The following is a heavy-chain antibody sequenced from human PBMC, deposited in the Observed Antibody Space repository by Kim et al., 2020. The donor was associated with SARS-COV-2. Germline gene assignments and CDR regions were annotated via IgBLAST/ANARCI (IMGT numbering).Heavy chain of an antibody. J-gene: IGHJ4*02. Sequence: GGSLRLSCAASGFNLGDYWMSWVRQAPGKGLEWVANIKPDGREIHYVDSVKGRFTISRDNAKNSLFLQMNSLRAEDTGPYYCVRDAIPAVAGKSFDWWGRGTRVTVSS. CDR3: VRDAIPAVAGKSFDW. V-gene: IGHV3-7*01. CDR1: GFNLGDYW. D-gene: IGHD6-19*01. CDR2: IKPDGREI.